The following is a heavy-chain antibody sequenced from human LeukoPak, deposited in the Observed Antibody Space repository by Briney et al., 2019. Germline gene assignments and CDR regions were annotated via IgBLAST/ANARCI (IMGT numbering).Heavy chain of an antibody. CDR1: GGSISSYY. Sequence: SETLSLTCTVSGGSISSYYWSWIRQPAGKGLEWIGRIYTSGSTNYNPPLKSRVTMLVDTSKNQFSLKLSSVTAVDTAVYYCARGSRGSSAFDYWGQGTLVTVSS. CDR2: IYTSGST. J-gene: IGHJ4*02. D-gene: IGHD6-13*01. V-gene: IGHV4-4*07. CDR3: ARGSRGSSAFDY.